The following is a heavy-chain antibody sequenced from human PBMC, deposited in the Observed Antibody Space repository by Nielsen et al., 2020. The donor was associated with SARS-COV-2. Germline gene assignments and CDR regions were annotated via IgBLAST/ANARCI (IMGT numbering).Heavy chain of an antibody. J-gene: IGHJ4*02. Sequence: SETLSLTCTVSGGSISSGTYYWGWIRQPPGQGLQWIGSIYYSGSTYYKPSLKSRVTMSVDTSKNQFSLKLSSVTAADTAVYYCARGSSPVLDYWGQGTLVTVSS. V-gene: IGHV4-39*07. CDR2: IYYSGST. CDR1: GGSISSGTYY. CDR3: ARGSSPVLDY.